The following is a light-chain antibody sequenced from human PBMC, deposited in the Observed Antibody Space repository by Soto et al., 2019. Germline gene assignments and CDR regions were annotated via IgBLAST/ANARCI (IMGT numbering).Light chain of an antibody. V-gene: IGKV4-1*01. CDR3: QQYFDTALS. CDR2: WAS. CDR1: QSVFWSSNNKNY. Sequence: DIVMTQSPDSLAVSLGERATINCKSSQSVFWSSNNKNYLAWYQQKPGQPPKLLIYWASTRESGVPDRFSGSGSGTDFTLTISTLQAEDVAVYYCQQYFDTALSFGGGTKVDIE. J-gene: IGKJ4*01.